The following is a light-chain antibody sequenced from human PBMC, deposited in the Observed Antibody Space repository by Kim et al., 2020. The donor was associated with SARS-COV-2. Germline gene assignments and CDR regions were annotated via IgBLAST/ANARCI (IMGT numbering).Light chain of an antibody. Sequence: APGKTARITCGGKNIGSKSVHWYQQKPGQAPVLVIYYDSDRPSGIPERFSGSNSGNTATLTISRVEAGDEADYYCQVWDSSSHRHVFGGGTQLTVL. CDR2: YDS. CDR3: QVWDSSSHRHV. J-gene: IGLJ2*01. V-gene: IGLV3-21*04. CDR1: NIGSKS.